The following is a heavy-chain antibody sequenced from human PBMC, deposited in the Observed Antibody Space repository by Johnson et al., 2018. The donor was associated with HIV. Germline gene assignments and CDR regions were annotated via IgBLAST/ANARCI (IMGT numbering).Heavy chain of an antibody. CDR3: ARESLEVWSRGAFDI. V-gene: IGHV3-66*01. CDR1: GFTVSSNY. D-gene: IGHD3-10*01. Sequence: VQLVESGGGLVQPGGSLRLSCAASGFTVSSNYMSWVRQAPGKGLEWVSVIYSGGSTYYADSVKGRFTISRDTSKNTLFLELNSLKAEDTAVYYCARESLEVWSRGAFDIWGQGTMVTVAS. CDR2: IYSGGST. J-gene: IGHJ3*02.